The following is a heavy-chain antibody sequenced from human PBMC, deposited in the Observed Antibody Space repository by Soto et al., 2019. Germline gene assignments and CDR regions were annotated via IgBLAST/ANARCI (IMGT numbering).Heavy chain of an antibody. Sequence: PSETLSFTCSVSGVSITTSSYFWGWIRQPPGKGLEWIGSVYYSGSTYYNPSLKSRVTISVDTSKNQFSLKLTSVTAADTAVYYCASTFRGDYYFFQHWGQGTLVTVSS. J-gene: IGHJ1*01. CDR2: VYYSGST. CDR3: ASTFRGDYYFFQH. CDR1: GVSITTSSYF. V-gene: IGHV4-39*01. D-gene: IGHD2-21*02.